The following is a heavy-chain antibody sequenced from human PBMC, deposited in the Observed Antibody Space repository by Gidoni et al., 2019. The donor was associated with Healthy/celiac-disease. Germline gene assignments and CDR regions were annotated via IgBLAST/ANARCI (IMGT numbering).Heavy chain of an antibody. D-gene: IGHD3-3*01. V-gene: IGHV4-61*02. Sequence: QVQLQESGPGLVKPSQTLSLTCTVSGGSLSSGSYYWSGIRQPAGKGLEWIGRIDTSGRTNYNPSLKSRVTISVDTSKNQFSLKLSSVTAADTAVYYCARVGQYYDFWSGYPNGMDVWGQGTTVTVSS. CDR3: ARVGQYYDFWSGYPNGMDV. CDR1: GGSLSSGSYY. J-gene: IGHJ6*02. CDR2: IDTSGRT.